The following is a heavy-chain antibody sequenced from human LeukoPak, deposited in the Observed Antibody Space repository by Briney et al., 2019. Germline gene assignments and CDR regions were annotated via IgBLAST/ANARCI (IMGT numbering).Heavy chain of an antibody. Sequence: GGSLRLSCEASGFTFSDYILDWVRQAPGKGLEWVGRIRRRTNSYTTEYAASVNGRFIVSGDDSKNSLYLHMSSLKTEDTAVYYCTRDGGDSLYTAFDIWGQGTMVAVSS. V-gene: IGHV3-72*01. J-gene: IGHJ3*02. CDR2: IRRRTNSYTT. CDR3: TRDGGDSLYTAFDI. CDR1: GFTFSDYI. D-gene: IGHD3-16*01.